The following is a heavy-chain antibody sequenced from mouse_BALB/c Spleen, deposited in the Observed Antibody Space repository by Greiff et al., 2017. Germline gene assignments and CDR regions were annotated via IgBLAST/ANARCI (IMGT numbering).Heavy chain of an antibody. CDR1: GFTFSDYY. Sequence: EVQLVESGGGLVKPGGSLKLSCAASGFTFSDYYMYWVRQTPEKRLEWVATISDGGSYTYYPDSVKGRFTISRDNAKNNLYLQMSSLKSEDTAMYYCARGNYRYDEGVYYAMDYWGQGTSVTVSS. D-gene: IGHD2-14*01. CDR3: ARGNYRYDEGVYYAMDY. V-gene: IGHV5-4*02. CDR2: ISDGGSYT. J-gene: IGHJ4*01.